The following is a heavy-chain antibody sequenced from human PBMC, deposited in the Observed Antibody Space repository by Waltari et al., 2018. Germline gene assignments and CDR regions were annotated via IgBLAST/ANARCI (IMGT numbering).Heavy chain of an antibody. V-gene: IGHV1-69*12. D-gene: IGHD3-3*01. J-gene: IGHJ5*02. CDR1: GGTFSSYA. CDR3: ATAHYDFWSGYLLQFDP. CDR2: LRPILGIA. Sequence: QVQLVQSGAEVKKPGSSVKVSCKASGGTFSSYAISWVRQAPGQGLEWMGGLRPILGIANYAQKFRGRVTITADESTSTAYMELSSLRSEDTAVYYCATAHYDFWSGYLLQFDPWGQGTLVTVSS.